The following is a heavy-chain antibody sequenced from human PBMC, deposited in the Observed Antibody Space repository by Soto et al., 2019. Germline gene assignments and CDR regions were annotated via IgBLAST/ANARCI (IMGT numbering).Heavy chain of an antibody. D-gene: IGHD6-19*01. Sequence: QVQLVQSGAEEKKPGASVKVSCKASGFTFTGYAIHWVRQAPGQRLEWMGWIKADNTNTKYSQKFQGRVTITRDTSASTAYMELSSLRSEDTAVYYCAREGGWYVEYWGQGTLVTVSS. CDR3: AREGGWYVEY. CDR2: IKADNTNT. CDR1: GFTFTGYA. J-gene: IGHJ4*02. V-gene: IGHV1-3*05.